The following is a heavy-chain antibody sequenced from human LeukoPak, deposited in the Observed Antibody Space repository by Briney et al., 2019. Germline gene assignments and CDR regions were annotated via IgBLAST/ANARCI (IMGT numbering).Heavy chain of an antibody. CDR3: ATGITTYYYDSTNFDY. D-gene: IGHD3-22*01. J-gene: IGHJ4*02. Sequence: SVKVSCKVSGYTLTELSMHWVRQAPGKGLEWMGGFDPEDGETIYAQKFQGRVTMTEDTSTDTAYMELSSLRSEDTAVYYCATGITTYYYDSTNFDYWGQGTLVTVSS. CDR1: GYTLTELS. CDR2: FDPEDGET. V-gene: IGHV1-24*01.